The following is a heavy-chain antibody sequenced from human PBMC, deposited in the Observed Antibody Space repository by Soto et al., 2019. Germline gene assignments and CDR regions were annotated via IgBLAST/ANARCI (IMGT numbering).Heavy chain of an antibody. D-gene: IGHD6-25*01. J-gene: IGHJ6*02. CDR2: IWYDGSKK. CDR1: GFTFSSHG. V-gene: IGHV3-33*01. Sequence: QVQLVESGGGVVQPGRSLRLSCAASGFTFSSHGMHWVRQAPGKGLEWVAVIWYDGSKKYYAGSVKGRLTISRDDSKNTLYLEMNSLRAEDTAVYYCARDPASSMDVWGQGTTVIVSS. CDR3: ARDPASSMDV.